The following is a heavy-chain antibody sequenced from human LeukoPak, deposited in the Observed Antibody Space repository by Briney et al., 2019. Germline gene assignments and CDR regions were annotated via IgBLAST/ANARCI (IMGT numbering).Heavy chain of an antibody. J-gene: IGHJ5*02. Sequence: SETLSLTCNVSSGSISSFYWSWIRQPPGKGLEWIGYIYYTGSTKYNPSLKSRVTISVDTSKNQFYLNLSSVTAADTAIYYCARDLGRSSSWSKYSWFDPWGQGTLVTVSS. CDR2: IYYTGST. D-gene: IGHD6-13*01. V-gene: IGHV4-59*01. CDR1: SGSISSFY. CDR3: ARDLGRSSSWSKYSWFDP.